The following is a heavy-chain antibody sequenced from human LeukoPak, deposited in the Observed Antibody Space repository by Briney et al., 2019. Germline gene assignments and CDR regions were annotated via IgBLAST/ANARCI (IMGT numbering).Heavy chain of an antibody. CDR1: RYTLIELS. V-gene: IGHV1-24*01. CDR3: ATDPGYYDSSGYNYYFDY. D-gene: IGHD3-22*01. CDR2: FDPEDGET. Sequence: ASVKVSCKVSRYTLIELSMHWVRQAPGKGLEWMGGFDPEDGETIYAQKFQGRVTMTEDTSTDTAYMELTSLRSEGTAVYYCATDPGYYDSSGYNYYFDYWGQGTLVTVSS. J-gene: IGHJ4*02.